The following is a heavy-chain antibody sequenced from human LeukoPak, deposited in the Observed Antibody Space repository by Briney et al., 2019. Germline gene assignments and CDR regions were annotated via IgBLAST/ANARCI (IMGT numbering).Heavy chain of an antibody. J-gene: IGHJ4*02. CDR3: AKIGGDIVVVPVTFDY. V-gene: IGHV3-30*02. CDR2: IRYDGSNK. CDR1: GFTFSSYG. Sequence: GGSLRLSCAASGFTFSSYGMHWVRQAPGKGLKWVAFIRYDGSNKYYADSVKGRFTISRDNSKNTLYLQMNSLRAEDTAVYYCAKIGGDIVVVPVTFDYWGQGTLVTVSS. D-gene: IGHD2-2*01.